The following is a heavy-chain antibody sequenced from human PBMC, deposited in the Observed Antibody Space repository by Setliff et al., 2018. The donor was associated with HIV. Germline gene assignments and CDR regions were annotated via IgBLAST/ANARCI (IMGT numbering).Heavy chain of an antibody. Sequence: KTSETLSLTCFVSGFSLSSDFYWGWIRQPPGKGLEWIASTSPGGSTYYNPSLRSRIRMSTDRSKNQFSLRLSSVSVADTAVYFCARFTKDTRLPAAADSWGQGALVTVS. D-gene: IGHD2-2*01. V-gene: IGHV4-38-2*01. CDR3: ARFTKDTRLPAAADS. CDR2: TSPGGST. J-gene: IGHJ4*02. CDR1: GFSLSSDFY.